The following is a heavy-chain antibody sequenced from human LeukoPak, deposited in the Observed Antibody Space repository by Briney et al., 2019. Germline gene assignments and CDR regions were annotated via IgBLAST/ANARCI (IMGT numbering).Heavy chain of an antibody. D-gene: IGHD6-19*01. CDR1: GGTFSSYA. CDR3: ARAPALAVAGTYFDL. Sequence: SVKVSCKASGGTFSSYAISWVRHAPGQGLEWMGGIIPIFGTANYAQKFQGRVTVTADKSTSTAYMELSSLRSEDTAVYYCARAPALAVAGTYFDLWGRGTLVTVSS. V-gene: IGHV1-69*06. J-gene: IGHJ2*01. CDR2: IIPIFGTA.